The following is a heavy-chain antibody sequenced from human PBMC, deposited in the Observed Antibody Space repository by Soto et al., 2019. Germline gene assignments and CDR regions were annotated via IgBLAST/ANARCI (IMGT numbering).Heavy chain of an antibody. D-gene: IGHD4-17*01. CDR3: ARELELGDYAGHLDP. Sequence: SETLSLTFTVSGGSVVSGSYCCVWIRQPPWSGLEWVGNLYHRGSTSYNPSLKSRGTISVDTSTDQFSLNLSSVTAADTAVYYCARELELGDYAGHLDPWGQGTLVTVSS. CDR2: LYHRGST. V-gene: IGHV4-61*01. J-gene: IGHJ5*02. CDR1: GGSVVSGSYC.